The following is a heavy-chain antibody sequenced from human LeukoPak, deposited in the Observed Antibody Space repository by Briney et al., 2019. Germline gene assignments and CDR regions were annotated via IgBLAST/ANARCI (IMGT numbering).Heavy chain of an antibody. Sequence: SETLSLTCTVSGGSVSSGGYYWNWIRQHPGKGLEWIGYIYYSGSTYYNPSLKSRVTISVDTSKNQFSLKLSSVTAADTAVYYCARESPYGSGSYTVVWGKGTTVTVSS. D-gene: IGHD3-10*01. CDR1: GGSVSSGGYY. CDR3: ARESPYGSGSYTVV. V-gene: IGHV4-31*03. J-gene: IGHJ6*04. CDR2: IYYSGST.